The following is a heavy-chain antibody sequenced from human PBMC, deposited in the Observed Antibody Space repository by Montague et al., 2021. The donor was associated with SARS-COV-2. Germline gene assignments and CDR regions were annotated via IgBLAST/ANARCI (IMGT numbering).Heavy chain of an antibody. D-gene: IGHD3-9*01. CDR3: ARAQNTCFIANCVNYFDF. CDR1: GGSISSYY. Sequence: SETLSLTCTVSGGSISSYYWSWIRQPPGKGLEWIGYIYYTGSTKYSPSPKSRVTMSLDRPTNRFSLRRNSVTAADTAMDYCARAQNTCFIANCVNYFDFWGQGTTVTVSS. J-gene: IGHJ6*02. V-gene: IGHV4-59*01. CDR2: IYYTGST.